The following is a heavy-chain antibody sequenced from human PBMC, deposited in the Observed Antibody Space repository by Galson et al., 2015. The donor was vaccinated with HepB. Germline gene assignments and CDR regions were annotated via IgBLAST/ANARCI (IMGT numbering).Heavy chain of an antibody. D-gene: IGHD6-13*01. V-gene: IGHV1-69*13. Sequence: SVKVSCKASGGTFNSYAISWVRQAPGQGLEWMGGIIPIFGTANYAQKFQGRVTITADESTSTAYMELSSLRSEDTAVYYCARAAAGEYSISWYRPLDDGAPGTLVTVSS. CDR3: ARAAAGEYSISWYRPLDD. J-gene: IGHJ4*02. CDR2: IIPIFGTA. CDR1: GGTFNSYA.